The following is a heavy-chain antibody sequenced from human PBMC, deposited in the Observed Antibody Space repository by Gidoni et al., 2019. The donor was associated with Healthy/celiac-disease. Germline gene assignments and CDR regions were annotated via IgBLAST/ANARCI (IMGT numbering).Heavy chain of an antibody. Sequence: QVQLQESGPGLVTPSQTLSLTCTVSCGSISSGGYYWSWIRQHPGRGLEWIGYIYYSGSTNYTPSLKSRVTISVDTSKNQFSLKLSSVTAADTAVYYCARGEGRFGEFNYWGQGTLVTVSS. CDR2: IYYSGST. D-gene: IGHD3-10*01. J-gene: IGHJ4*02. CDR1: CGSISSGGYY. CDR3: ARGEGRFGEFNY. V-gene: IGHV4-31*03.